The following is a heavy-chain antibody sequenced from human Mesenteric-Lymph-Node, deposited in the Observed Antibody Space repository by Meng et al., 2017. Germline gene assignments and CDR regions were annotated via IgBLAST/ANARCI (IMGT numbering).Heavy chain of an antibody. CDR3: ARAVYSYGSWWYFDL. V-gene: IGHV1-18*01. J-gene: IGHJ2*01. D-gene: IGHD5-18*01. CDR2: ISAYNGNT. Sequence: VQLGRSGVEVKKPGASVKVSCKASGYTFTSYGISWVRQAPGQGLEWMGWISAYNGNTNYAQKLQGRVTMTTDTSTSTAYMELRSLRSDDTAVYYCARAVYSYGSWWYFDLWGRGTLVTVSS. CDR1: GYTFTSYG.